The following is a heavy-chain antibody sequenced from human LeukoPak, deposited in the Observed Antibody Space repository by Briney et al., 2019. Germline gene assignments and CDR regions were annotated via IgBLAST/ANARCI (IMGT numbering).Heavy chain of an antibody. CDR2: INPNSGGT. J-gene: IGHJ4*02. CDR3: ARDLHYGSGSYYYFDY. CDR1: GYTFTGYY. D-gene: IGHD3-10*01. Sequence: ASMKVSCKASGYTFTGYYMHWVRQAPGQGLEWMGWINPNSGGTNYAQKFQGRVTMTRDTSISTAYMELSRLRSDDTAVYYCARDLHYGSGSYYYFDYWGQGTLVTVSS. V-gene: IGHV1-2*02.